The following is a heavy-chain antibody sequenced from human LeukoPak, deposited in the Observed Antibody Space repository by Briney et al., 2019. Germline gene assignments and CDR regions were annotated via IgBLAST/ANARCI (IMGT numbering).Heavy chain of an antibody. V-gene: IGHV3-21*01. Sequence: GGSLRLACTASGFTVSSYSMNWVRQAPGKGLGWVPSISSSSSYIYYADSVKGRFTISRDNAKNSLYLQMNSLRAEDTAVYYCARDSESLVFDYWGQGTLVTVSS. CDR3: ARDSESLVFDY. CDR2: ISSSSSYI. CDR1: GFTVSSYS. J-gene: IGHJ4*02. D-gene: IGHD2-8*02.